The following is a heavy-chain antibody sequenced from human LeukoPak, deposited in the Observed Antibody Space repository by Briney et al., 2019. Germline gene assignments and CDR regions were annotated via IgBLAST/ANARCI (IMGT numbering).Heavy chain of an antibody. CDR1: GFTFSSYT. V-gene: IGHV3-23*01. J-gene: IGHJ2*01. Sequence: GGSLRLSCAASGFTFSSYTMSWVRQAPGKGLEWVSAISGSGGSTYYADSVKGRFTISRDNSKNTLYLQMNSLRAEDTAVYYCAKCARDRSEYDFWSGYPYWYFDLWGRGTLVTVSS. CDR3: AKCARDRSEYDFWSGYPYWYFDL. CDR2: ISGSGGST. D-gene: IGHD3-3*01.